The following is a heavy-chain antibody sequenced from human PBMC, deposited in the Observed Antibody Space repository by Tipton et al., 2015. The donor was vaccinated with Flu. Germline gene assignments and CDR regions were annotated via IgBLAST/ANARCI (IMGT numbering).Heavy chain of an antibody. Sequence: GLVKPSETLSLTCTVSGGSISSYFWCWVRQPPGKGLESIGCVYYSGTTTYNPSLKSRVAISLDPSKTHFSLKLTSVTAADTAVYYCARDDSSSPRDFQYWGQGSLVTVSS. J-gene: IGHJ1*01. CDR1: GGSISSYF. CDR2: VYYSGTT. CDR3: ARDDSSSPRDFQY. D-gene: IGHD6-13*01. V-gene: IGHV4-59*01.